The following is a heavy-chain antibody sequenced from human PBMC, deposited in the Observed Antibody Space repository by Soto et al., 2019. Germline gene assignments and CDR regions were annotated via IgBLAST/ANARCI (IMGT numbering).Heavy chain of an antibody. J-gene: IGHJ4*02. V-gene: IGHV3-15*01. CDR2: IKSKTDGGKT. CDR1: GFTFSNAW. Sequence: EVQLVESGGGLVKPGGSLRLACAASGFTFSNAWMSWVRQAPGKGLEWVGRIKSKTDGGKTDYAAPVKGRFTISRDDSKNTLYLQMNSLNTEDTAVYYCTTSNPHGYWGQGTLVTVSS. D-gene: IGHD4-4*01. CDR3: TTSNPHGY.